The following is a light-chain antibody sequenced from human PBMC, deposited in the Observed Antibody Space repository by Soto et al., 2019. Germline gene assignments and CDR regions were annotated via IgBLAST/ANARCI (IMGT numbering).Light chain of an antibody. J-gene: IGLJ2*01. CDR1: SSNIGTNT. CDR3: EAWDDSRYGAV. Sequence: QSVLTQPPSASGTPGQGVTISCSGSSSNIGTNTVNWYKQLPGTAPKLLIYGNDLRPSGVPDRFSGSKSGTSASLAIGGLQSEDEADYYCEAWDDSRYGAVFGGGTKLTVL. V-gene: IGLV1-44*01. CDR2: GND.